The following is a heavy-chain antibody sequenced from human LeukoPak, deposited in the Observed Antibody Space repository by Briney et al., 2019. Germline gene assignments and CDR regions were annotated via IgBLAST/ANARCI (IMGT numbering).Heavy chain of an antibody. CDR1: GYTFTSYG. CDR2: ISAYNGNT. J-gene: IGHJ4*02. CDR3: ARVAAAGKNDY. D-gene: IGHD6-13*01. Sequence: ASVKVSCKASGYTFTSYGISWVRQAPGQGLEWMGLISAYNGNTNYAQKLQGRVTMTTDTSTSTAYMELRSLRSDDTDVYYCARVAAAGKNDYWGQGTLVTVSS. V-gene: IGHV1-18*01.